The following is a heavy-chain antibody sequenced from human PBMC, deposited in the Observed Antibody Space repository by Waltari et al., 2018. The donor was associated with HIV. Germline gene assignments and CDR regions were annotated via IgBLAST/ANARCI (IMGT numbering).Heavy chain of an antibody. Sequence: EVQLGYSGGGLVHPGRSLRLSCATSGFSVGHFAMHWFRQAPGKGLEWVGFIRSKAYGGTTQYAASVKGRFTISRDDSKSIAYLQMNSLKTEDTALYYCTRGTFTVTYYFDYWGRGTLVTVSS. CDR1: GFSVGHFA. J-gene: IGHJ4*02. CDR2: IRSKAYGGTT. D-gene: IGHD4-17*01. CDR3: TRGTFTVTYYFDY. V-gene: IGHV3-49*03.